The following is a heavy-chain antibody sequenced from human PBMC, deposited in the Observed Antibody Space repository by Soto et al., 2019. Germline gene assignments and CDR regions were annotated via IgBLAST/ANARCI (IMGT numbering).Heavy chain of an antibody. Sequence: SVKVSCKASGGTFSSYTISWVRQAPGQGLEWKGKIIPILGIANYAQEFQGRVTITADKTTSTAYMELSSLSSEDTALYYCARGKSKSSRNPVDYYYYYMDVWGKGTTVT. CDR2: IIPILGIA. CDR1: GGTFSSYT. CDR3: ARGKSKSSRNPVDYYYYYMDV. J-gene: IGHJ6*03. V-gene: IGHV1-69*02.